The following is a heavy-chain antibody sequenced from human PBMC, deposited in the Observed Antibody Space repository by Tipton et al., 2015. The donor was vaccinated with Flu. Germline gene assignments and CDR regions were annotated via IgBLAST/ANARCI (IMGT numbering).Heavy chain of an antibody. D-gene: IGHD3-9*01. CDR1: GGSIGSSTYY. CDR3: AKEGSYNILTNYYNKGVDP. J-gene: IGHJ5*02. CDR2: LYDSGIT. Sequence: TLSLTCTVFGGSIGSSTYYWGWIRQPPGKGLEWIGSLYDSGITYYNPSLKSRVTISLDTSKNQFSLKVTSVTAADTAVYYCAKEGSYNILTNYYNKGVDPWGQGTLVIVSS. V-gene: IGHV4-39*07.